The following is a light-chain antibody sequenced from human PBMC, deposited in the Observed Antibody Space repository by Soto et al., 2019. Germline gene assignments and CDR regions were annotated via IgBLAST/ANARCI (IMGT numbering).Light chain of an antibody. Sequence: GDRVTITCRASQSVSNWLAWYQQKPGKAPKLLIYKASTLESGVPSRFSGSGSGTEFTLTISSLHPDDFATYYCQQYSTYWTFGQGTKVEI. CDR3: QQYSTYWT. J-gene: IGKJ1*01. V-gene: IGKV1-5*03. CDR2: KAS. CDR1: QSVSNW.